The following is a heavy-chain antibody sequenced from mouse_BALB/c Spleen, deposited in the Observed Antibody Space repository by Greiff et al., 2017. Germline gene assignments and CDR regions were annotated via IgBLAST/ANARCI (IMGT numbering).Heavy chain of an antibody. CDR3: ARGGGYYGAWFAY. Sequence: VQLQQPGAELVRPGASVKLSCKASGYTFTSYWMNWVKQRPEQGLEWIGRIDPYDSETNYNQKFKDKAILTVNKSTTTAYMQLSSLTSEDSAVYYGARGGGYYGAWFAYWGQGTLVTVSA. CDR1: GYTFTSYW. J-gene: IGHJ3*01. V-gene: IGHV1-74*01. D-gene: IGHD1-1*01. CDR2: IDPYDSET.